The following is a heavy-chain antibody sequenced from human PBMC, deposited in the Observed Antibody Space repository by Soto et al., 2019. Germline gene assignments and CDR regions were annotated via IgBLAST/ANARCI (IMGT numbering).Heavy chain of an antibody. CDR2: IYYTGST. D-gene: IGHD4-17*01. CDR3: ARHVQIAPRVNSFDP. Sequence: QLQLQESGPGLVKPSETLSLTCTVSGGSIGGYYWAWIRQFPEKGLEWIGYIYYTGSTDYNPSLRSRVIMSVDTSSNQFSLRLSSVTAAYTAVYYCARHVQIAPRVNSFDPWGQGTLVTVSS. V-gene: IGHV4-59*08. CDR1: GGSIGGYY. J-gene: IGHJ5*02.